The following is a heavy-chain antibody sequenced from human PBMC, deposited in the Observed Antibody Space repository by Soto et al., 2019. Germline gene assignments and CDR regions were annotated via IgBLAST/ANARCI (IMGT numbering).Heavy chain of an antibody. V-gene: IGHV1-58*02. CDR1: GFTFTSSA. CDR3: AADGPLYCSGGSCYPGDAFDI. Sequence: SVKVSCKASGFTFTSSAMQWARQARGQRLEWIGWIVVGSGNTNYAQKFQERVTITRDMSTSTAYMELSSLRSEDTAVYYCAADGPLYCSGGSCYPGDAFDIWGQGTMVTVSS. CDR2: IVVGSGNT. J-gene: IGHJ3*02. D-gene: IGHD2-15*01.